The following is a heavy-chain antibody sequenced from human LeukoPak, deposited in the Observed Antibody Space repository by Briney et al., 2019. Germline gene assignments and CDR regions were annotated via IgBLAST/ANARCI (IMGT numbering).Heavy chain of an antibody. V-gene: IGHV4-39*07. CDR2: IYYSGST. Sequence: SETLSLTCTVSGGSISSSSYYWGWIRQPPGKGLEWIGSIYYSGSTYYNPSLKSRVTISVDTSKNQFSLKLSSVTAADTAVYYCAKELDSSGYYWVGAQGLGAFDIWGQGTMVTVSS. CDR3: AKELDSSGYYWVGAQGLGAFDI. D-gene: IGHD3-22*01. CDR1: GGSISSSSYY. J-gene: IGHJ3*02.